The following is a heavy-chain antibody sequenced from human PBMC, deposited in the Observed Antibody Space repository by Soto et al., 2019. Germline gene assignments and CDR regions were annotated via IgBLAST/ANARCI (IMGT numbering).Heavy chain of an antibody. CDR1: GGSISSGGYY. D-gene: IGHD3-10*01. CDR3: ARRVQGSVYYYYYMDV. Sequence: SETLSLTCTVSGGSISSGGYYWSWIRQHPGKGLEWIGYIFYPVSTFYSPSLKSRVIISVDTFKYQFSLKLSFVTAADTAVYYCARRVQGSVYYYYYMDVWGKGTPVTVSS. CDR2: IFYPVST. V-gene: IGHV4-31*03. J-gene: IGHJ6*03.